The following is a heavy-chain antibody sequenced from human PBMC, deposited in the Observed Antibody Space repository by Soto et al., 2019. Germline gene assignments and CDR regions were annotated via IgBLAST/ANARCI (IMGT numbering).Heavy chain of an antibody. D-gene: IGHD3-22*01. V-gene: IGHV2-5*02. CDR2: IYWDDDK. CDR1: GFSLSTNGVG. Sequence: QITLKESGPTLVKPTQTLTLTCTFSGFSLSTNGVGVGWIRQPPGKALEWLALIYWDDDKRYSPSLKSRLTITKDTSKNQVVLTMTNMDPVETATYFCAHSEYYDSSPVYWGPGNLVPVSS. CDR3: AHSEYYDSSPVY. J-gene: IGHJ4*02.